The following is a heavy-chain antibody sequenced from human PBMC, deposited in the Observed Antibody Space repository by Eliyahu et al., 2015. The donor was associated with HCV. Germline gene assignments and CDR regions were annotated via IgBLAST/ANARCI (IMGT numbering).Heavy chain of an antibody. V-gene: IGHV7-4-1*02. CDR1: GYSFKRYG. J-gene: IGHJ4*02. Sequence: QVQLVQSGSELQKPGASVKVSCKASGYSFKRYGMNWVRQAPGQGLEWMGWINTAPGNPTYAQGFTGRFVFSLDTSVNTAYLQITSLKAEDSAVYYCATGALDRYWDLNDRDHWGQGTLVTVSS. CDR3: ATGALDRYWDLNDRDH. CDR2: INTAPGNP. D-gene: IGHD1-1*01.